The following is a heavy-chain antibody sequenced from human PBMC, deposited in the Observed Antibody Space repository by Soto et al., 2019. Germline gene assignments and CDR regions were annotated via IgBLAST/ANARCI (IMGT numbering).Heavy chain of an antibody. D-gene: IGHD2-8*01. CDR1: GGTFSSYA. CDR3: ASKCVLMVYSICYYGMDV. CDR2: IIPIFGTA. Sequence: QVQLVQSGAEVKKPGSSVKVSCKASGGTFSSYAISWVRQAPGQGLEWMGGIIPIFGTANYAQKFQGRVTITADESTSTAEMELNSLKSEDRAVDYCASKCVLMVYSICYYGMDVWGQGTTVTVSS. J-gene: IGHJ6*02. V-gene: IGHV1-69*01.